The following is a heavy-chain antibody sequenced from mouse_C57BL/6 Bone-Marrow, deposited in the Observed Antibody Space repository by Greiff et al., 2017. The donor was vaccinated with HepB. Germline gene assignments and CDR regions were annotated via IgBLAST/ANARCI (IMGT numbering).Heavy chain of an antibody. D-gene: IGHD1-1*01. CDR2: IYTGSGNT. V-gene: IGHV1-76*01. CDR3: AIYYYGSSYGYFDV. CDR1: GYTFTDYY. J-gene: IGHJ1*03. Sequence: VQLQQSGAELVRPGASVKLSCKASGYTFTDYYINWVKQRPGQGLEWIARIYTGSGNTYYNEKFKGKATLTAEKSSSTAYMQLSSLTSEDSAVYFCAIYYYGSSYGYFDVWGTGTTVTVSS.